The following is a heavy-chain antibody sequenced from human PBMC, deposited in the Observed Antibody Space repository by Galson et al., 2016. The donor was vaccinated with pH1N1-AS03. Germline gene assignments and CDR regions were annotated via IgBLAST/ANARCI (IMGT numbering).Heavy chain of an antibody. CDR3: AKDHSNFYGMDV. D-gene: IGHD4-11*01. J-gene: IGHJ6*02. Sequence: SLRLSCAASRFSFSSYGMHWARQAPGKGLEWVAFTPYDGNNKYYSDSVKGRFTISRDNSKNTVYLQMNSLRAEDTAVYYCAKDHSNFYGMDVWGQGTTVTVSS. CDR2: TPYDGNNK. CDR1: RFSFSSYG. V-gene: IGHV3-30*02.